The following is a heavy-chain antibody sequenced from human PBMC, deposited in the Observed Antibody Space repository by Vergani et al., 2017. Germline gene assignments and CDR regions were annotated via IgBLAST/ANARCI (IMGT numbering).Heavy chain of an antibody. D-gene: IGHD3-22*01. Sequence: QVQLQESGPGLVKPSQTLSLTCSVSGDSISSGVYYWNWIRQHPGKGLEWIWYIYSTGSTHHNPSLRRRINMSVDTSKNQFSLKLNSVTAADTAMYYCASVGGYDEGDAFRIGYFDSWGPGILVTVSS. CDR3: ASVGGYDEGDAFRIGYFDS. CDR2: IYSTGST. CDR1: GDSISSGVYY. V-gene: IGHV4-31*03. J-gene: IGHJ4*02.